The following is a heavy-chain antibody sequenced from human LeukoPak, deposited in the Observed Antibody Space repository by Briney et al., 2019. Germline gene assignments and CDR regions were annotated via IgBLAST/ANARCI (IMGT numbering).Heavy chain of an antibody. J-gene: IGHJ4*02. Sequence: GESLKISCKGFGYSFTNSWIGWVRQVPGKGLEWMGNIYPGDSDTRYSPSFQGQVTIPADKSISTAYLQWSGLKASDTAMYYCARLQSYYFNYWGQGTLVTVSS. CDR1: GYSFTNSW. CDR2: IYPGDSDT. D-gene: IGHD4-11*01. V-gene: IGHV5-51*01. CDR3: ARLQSYYFNY.